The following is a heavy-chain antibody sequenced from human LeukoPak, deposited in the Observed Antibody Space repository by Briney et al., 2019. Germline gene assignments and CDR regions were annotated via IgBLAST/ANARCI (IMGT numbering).Heavy chain of an antibody. CDR1: GFTFSSYS. V-gene: IGHV3-21*01. Sequence: GGSLRLSCAASGFTFSSYSMNWVRRAPGKGLEWVSSISSSSSNIYYADSVKGRFTISRDNAKNSLYLQMNSLRAEDTAVYYCARVPPRRYYDSSGYSWGQGTLVTVSS. CDR2: ISSSSSNI. D-gene: IGHD3-22*01. J-gene: IGHJ4*02. CDR3: ARVPPRRYYDSSGYS.